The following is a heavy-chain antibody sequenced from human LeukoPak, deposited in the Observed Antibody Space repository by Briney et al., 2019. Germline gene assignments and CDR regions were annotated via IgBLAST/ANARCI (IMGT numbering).Heavy chain of an antibody. Sequence: SETLSLTCTVSGGSISSSSYYWGWIRQPPGKGLEWIGSIYYSGSTYYNPSLKSRVTISVDTSKNQFSLKLSSVTAADTAVYYCASGLWGSYRNYFDYWGQGTLVTVSS. CDR3: ASGLWGSYRNYFDY. D-gene: IGHD3-16*02. CDR2: IYYSGST. J-gene: IGHJ4*02. CDR1: GGSISSSSYY. V-gene: IGHV4-39*07.